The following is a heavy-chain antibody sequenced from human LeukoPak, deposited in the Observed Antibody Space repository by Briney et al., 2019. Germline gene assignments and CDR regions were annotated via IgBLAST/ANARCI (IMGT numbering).Heavy chain of an antibody. CDR2: ISYDGSNK. V-gene: IGHV3-30*03. D-gene: IGHD6-19*01. CDR3: ARVKKQWLVRPPSGYYYYYMDV. Sequence: GWSLRLSCAASGFTFSSYSMNWVRQAPGKGLEWVAVISYDGSNKYYADSVKGRFTISRDNSKNTLYLQMNSLRAEDTAVYYCARVKKQWLVRPPSGYYYYYMDVWGKGTTVTVSS. CDR1: GFTFSSYS. J-gene: IGHJ6*03.